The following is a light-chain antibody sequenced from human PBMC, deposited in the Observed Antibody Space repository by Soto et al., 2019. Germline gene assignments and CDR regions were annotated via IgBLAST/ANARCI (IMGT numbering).Light chain of an antibody. CDR1: SSDVGGYNY. CDR3: SSYEGSSPLDV. J-gene: IGLJ1*01. CDR2: EVS. V-gene: IGLV2-14*01. Sequence: SALTQPASVSGSPGQSITISCTGTSSDVGGYNYVSWYQQHPGKAPKPMIYEVSNRPSGVSNRFSGSKSGNTASLTISGLQAEDEADYYCSSYEGSSPLDVFGTGTKVTVL.